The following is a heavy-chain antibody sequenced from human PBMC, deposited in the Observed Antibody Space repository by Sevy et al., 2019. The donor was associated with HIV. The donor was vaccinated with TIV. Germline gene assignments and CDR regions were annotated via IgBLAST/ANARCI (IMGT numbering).Heavy chain of an antibody. D-gene: IGHD5-18*01. V-gene: IGHV3-33*01. CDR3: ARVRYNYGQHYFDY. Sequence: GGSLRLSCAASGFNFSIYGMHWVRQAPGKGLEWVALIWYDGSNKYYVDSVKGRFTISRHNAKNSLYLQMNSLRAEDTAVYFCARVRYNYGQHYFDYWGQGTLVTVSS. J-gene: IGHJ4*02. CDR2: IWYDGSNK. CDR1: GFNFSIYG.